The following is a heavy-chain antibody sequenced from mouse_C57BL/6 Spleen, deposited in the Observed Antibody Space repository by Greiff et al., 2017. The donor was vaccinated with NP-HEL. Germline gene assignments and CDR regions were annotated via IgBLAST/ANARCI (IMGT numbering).Heavy chain of an antibody. Sequence: VQLQQSGAELARPGASVKLSCKASGYTFTSYGISWVKQRTGQGLEWIGEIYPRSGNTYYNEKFKGKATLTADKSSSAAYMELRSLTSEDSAVYFCARRIYYGYGGYAMDYWGQGTSVTVSS. CDR3: ARRIYYGYGGYAMDY. CDR1: GYTFTSYG. J-gene: IGHJ4*01. CDR2: IYPRSGNT. V-gene: IGHV1-81*01. D-gene: IGHD2-2*01.